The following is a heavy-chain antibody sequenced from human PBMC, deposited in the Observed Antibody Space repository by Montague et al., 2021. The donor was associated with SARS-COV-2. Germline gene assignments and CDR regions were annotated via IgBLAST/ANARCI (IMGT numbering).Heavy chain of an antibody. V-gene: IGHV2-5*01. CDR3: AHFRTRYNLFTGYWPNGLDV. CDR2: IYGNDDK. J-gene: IGHJ6*02. CDR1: GFSLTTKGMG. D-gene: IGHD3-9*01. Sequence: PALVKPTQTLTLTCSFSGFSLTTKGMGVTWIRQLPGKALEWLALIYGNDDKRYRPSLQTKLTIAKDTSKNQVILIMTDMDPADTGTYFCAHFRTRYNLFTGYWPNGLDVWGQGTTVTVSS.